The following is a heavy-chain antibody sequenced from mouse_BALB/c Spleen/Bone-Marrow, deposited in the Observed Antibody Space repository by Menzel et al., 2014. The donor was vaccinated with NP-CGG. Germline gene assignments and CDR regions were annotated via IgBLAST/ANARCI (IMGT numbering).Heavy chain of an antibody. Sequence: VQLQQSGAELVKPGASVKLSCTASGFNIKDTYMHWVKQRPEQGLEWIGRMDPANGNTKYDPKFQGKATITADTSSNTAYLQLTSLTSEDTAVYYCARLDLFASWGQGTLVAASA. J-gene: IGHJ3*01. V-gene: IGHV14-3*02. CDR3: ARLDLFAS. CDR1: GFNIKDTY. CDR2: MDPANGNT.